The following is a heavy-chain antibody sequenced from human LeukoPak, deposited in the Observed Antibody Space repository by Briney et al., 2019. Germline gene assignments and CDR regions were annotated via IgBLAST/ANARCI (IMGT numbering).Heavy chain of an antibody. J-gene: IGHJ4*02. CDR2: ISYSGST. D-gene: IGHD3-9*01. CDR1: GGSISSGGYY. Sequence: SQTLSLTCTVSGGSISSGGYYWSWIRQHPGKGLEWIGYISYSGSTYYNPSLRSRLTMSVDTSKNQFSLKLSSVTAADTAVYYCARGSYYDILTGYYNVRRTAFDYWGQGTLVTVSS. CDR3: ARGSYYDILTGYYNVRRTAFDY. V-gene: IGHV4-31*03.